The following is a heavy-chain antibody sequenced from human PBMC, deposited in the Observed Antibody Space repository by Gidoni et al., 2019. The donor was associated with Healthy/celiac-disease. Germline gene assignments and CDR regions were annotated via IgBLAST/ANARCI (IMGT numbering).Heavy chain of an antibody. CDR3: ARQGGSGSGFDY. V-gene: IGHV4-39*01. Sequence: QLQLQESGPGLVKPSETLSLTCTVSGGSISSSSYYWGWIRQPPGKGLEWIGSIYYSGSTYYNPSLKSRVTISVDTSKNQFSLKLSSVTAADTAVYYCARQGGSGSGFDYWGQGTLVTVSS. D-gene: IGHD3-10*01. CDR2: IYYSGST. CDR1: GGSISSSSYY. J-gene: IGHJ4*02.